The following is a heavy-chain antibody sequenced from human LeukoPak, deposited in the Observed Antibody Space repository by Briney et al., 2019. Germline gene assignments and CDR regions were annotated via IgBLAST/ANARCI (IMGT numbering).Heavy chain of an antibody. CDR3: ARGRYYYGSGSYIF. CDR1: GFTFSSYW. Sequence: GGSLRLSCAASGFTFSSYWMHWVRQAPGKGLVWVSRFNSDGSSTSYADSVKGRFTISRDNAKNTLYLQMNSLRAEDTAVYDCARGRYYYGSGSYIFWGQGTLVTVSS. D-gene: IGHD3-10*01. CDR2: FNSDGSST. V-gene: IGHV3-74*01. J-gene: IGHJ4*02.